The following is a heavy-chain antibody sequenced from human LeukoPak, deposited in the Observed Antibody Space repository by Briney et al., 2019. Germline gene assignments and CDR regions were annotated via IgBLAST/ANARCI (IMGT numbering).Heavy chain of an antibody. CDR2: ISSSGSTI. CDR3: ARCPLVVVITGDAFDI. V-gene: IGHV3-11*01. Sequence: GGSLRLSCAASGFTFSDYYMSWIRQAPGKGLEWVSYISSSGSTIYYADSVKGRFTISRDNAKNSLYLQMNSLRAEDTAVYYCARCPLVVVITGDAFDIWGQGTMVTVSS. D-gene: IGHD3-22*01. CDR1: GFTFSDYY. J-gene: IGHJ3*02.